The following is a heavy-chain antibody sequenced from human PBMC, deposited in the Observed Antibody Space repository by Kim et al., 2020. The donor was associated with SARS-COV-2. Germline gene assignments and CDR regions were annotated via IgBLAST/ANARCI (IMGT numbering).Heavy chain of an antibody. Sequence: GGSLRLSCAASGFTFSSYVMNWVRQAPGKGLEWVSGISGSGGSTYYADSVKGRFTISRDNSKNTLYLQMNSLRAEDTAVYYCAKSLRYFDWPLLDAFDIWGQGTMVTVSS. J-gene: IGHJ3*02. CDR3: AKSLRYFDWPLLDAFDI. V-gene: IGHV3-23*01. CDR1: GFTFSSYV. D-gene: IGHD3-9*01. CDR2: ISGSGGST.